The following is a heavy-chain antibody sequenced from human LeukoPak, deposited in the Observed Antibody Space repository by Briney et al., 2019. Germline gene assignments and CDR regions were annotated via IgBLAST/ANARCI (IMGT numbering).Heavy chain of an antibody. J-gene: IGHJ4*02. Sequence: PGGSLRLSCAASGFTFSSYSMNWVRQAPGRGLEWVSYISSSSSTIYYADSVKGRFTISRDNAKNSLYLQMNSLRAEDTAVYYCARPECSGGNCYSLSWGQGTLVTVSS. V-gene: IGHV3-48*01. CDR3: ARPECSGGNCYSLS. CDR1: GFTFSSYS. CDR2: ISSSSSTI. D-gene: IGHD2-15*01.